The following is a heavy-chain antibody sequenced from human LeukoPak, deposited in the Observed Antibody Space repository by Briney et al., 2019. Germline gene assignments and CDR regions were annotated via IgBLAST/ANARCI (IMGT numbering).Heavy chain of an antibody. CDR2: ISSSGSTI. D-gene: IGHD3-10*02. Sequence: GGSLRLSCAASGFTFSSYEMTWVRQAPGKGLEWVSYISSSGSTIYYADSVKGRFTISRDNSKNTLYLQMNSLRAEDTAVYYCAELGITMIGGVWGKGTTVTISS. V-gene: IGHV3-48*03. J-gene: IGHJ6*04. CDR3: AELGITMIGGV. CDR1: GFTFSSYE.